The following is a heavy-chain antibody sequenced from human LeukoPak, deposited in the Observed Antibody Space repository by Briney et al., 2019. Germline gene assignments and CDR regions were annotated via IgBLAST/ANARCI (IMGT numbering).Heavy chain of an antibody. CDR3: ARVSIGAWYFDL. D-gene: IGHD3-16*01. V-gene: IGHV3-74*01. CDR1: GFTFSSYW. Sequence: GGSLRLSCAASGFTFSSYWMHWVRQAPGKGLVWVSRINGDGSTTTYADSVTGRFTISRDNAKNTQYLQMNRLGAEDTAVYHCARVSIGAWYFDLWGRGTLVTVSS. J-gene: IGHJ2*01. CDR2: INGDGSTT.